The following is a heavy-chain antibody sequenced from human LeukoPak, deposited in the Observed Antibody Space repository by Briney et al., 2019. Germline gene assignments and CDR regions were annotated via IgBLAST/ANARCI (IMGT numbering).Heavy chain of an antibody. CDR1: GYTFTGYY. D-gene: IGHD2-2*01. CDR3: ARDPEPFTSLYCSSTSCYDHY. J-gene: IGHJ4*02. V-gene: IGHV1-2*02. CDR2: INPNSGGT. Sequence: GASVKVSCKASGYTFTGYYMHWVRQAPGQGLEWMGWINPNSGGTNYAQKFQGRVTMTRDTSISTAYMELSRLRSDDTAVYYCARDPEPFTSLYCSSTSCYDHYWGQGTLVTVSS.